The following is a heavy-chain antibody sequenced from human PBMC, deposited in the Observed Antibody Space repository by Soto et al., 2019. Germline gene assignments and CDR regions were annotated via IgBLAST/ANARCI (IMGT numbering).Heavy chain of an antibody. CDR1: GFTFSSYA. J-gene: IGHJ4*02. CDR3: ASSGGQLTDGSPDY. D-gene: IGHD6-6*01. Sequence: GGSLRLSCAASGFTFSSYAMHWVRQAPGKGLEWVAVISYDGSNKYYADSVKGRFTISRDNSKNTLYLQMNSLRAEDTAVYYCASSGGQLTDGSPDYWGQGTLVTVSS. CDR2: ISYDGSNK. V-gene: IGHV3-30-3*01.